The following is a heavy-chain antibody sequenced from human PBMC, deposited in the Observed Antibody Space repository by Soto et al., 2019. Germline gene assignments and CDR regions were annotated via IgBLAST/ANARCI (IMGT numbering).Heavy chain of an antibody. CDR1: GGTFSSYT. Sequence: QVQLVQSGAEGKKPGSPVKVSCKASGGTFSSYTITWLRQAPGQGLDWRGRIIPILGIANYAQKFQGRVTITADKSTSTAYMELSSLRSEDTAVYYCARAEYSSSYWWGSYWYFDLWGRGTLVTVSS. J-gene: IGHJ2*01. V-gene: IGHV1-69*02. CDR2: IIPILGIA. CDR3: ARAEYSSSYWWGSYWYFDL. D-gene: IGHD6-6*01.